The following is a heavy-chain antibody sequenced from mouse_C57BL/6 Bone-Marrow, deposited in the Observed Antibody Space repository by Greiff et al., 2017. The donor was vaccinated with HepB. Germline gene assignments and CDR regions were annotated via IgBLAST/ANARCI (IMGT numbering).Heavy chain of an antibody. V-gene: IGHV5-15*01. CDR1: GFTFSDYG. D-gene: IGHD1-1*01. J-gene: IGHJ1*03. Sequence: EVKVVESGGGLVQPGGSLKLSCAASGFTFSDYGMAWVRQAPRKGPEWVALISNLAYCIYYADTVTGRFTIARENAKNTLYLDMSSLRSEDTAMYYCARRDYGSSYWYFDVWGTGTTVTVSS. CDR3: ARRDYGSSYWYFDV. CDR2: ISNLAYCI.